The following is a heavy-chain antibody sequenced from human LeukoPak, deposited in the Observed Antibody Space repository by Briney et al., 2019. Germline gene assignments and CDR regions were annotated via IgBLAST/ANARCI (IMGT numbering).Heavy chain of an antibody. Sequence: PSETLSLTCAVYGGSFSGYYWSWIRQPPEKGLEWIGEINHSGSTNYNPSLKSRVTISVDTSKNQFSLKLSSVTAADTAVYYCARPSIAAAATITFDYWGQGTLVTVSS. CDR1: GGSFSGYY. CDR3: ARPSIAAAATITFDY. J-gene: IGHJ4*02. D-gene: IGHD6-13*01. CDR2: INHSGST. V-gene: IGHV4-34*01.